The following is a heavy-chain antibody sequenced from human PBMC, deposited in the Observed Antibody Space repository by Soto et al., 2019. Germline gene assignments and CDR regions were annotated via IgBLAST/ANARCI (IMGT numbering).Heavy chain of an antibody. D-gene: IGHD3-10*01. CDR2: VYYSGSA. J-gene: IGHJ4*02. Sequence: QLQLLESCPGLVKPSETLSRTCTVSGVSVSNNSYYWGWIRQPPGKRLGWIGSVYYSGSAYSNPSLESRLTISVDTSMYHFSVKLSSVTAADSAIYYCARRSLVGGIIPSGFDYWGQGTLVTVSS. V-gene: IGHV4-39*02. CDR3: ARRSLVGGIIPSGFDY. CDR1: GVSVSNNSYY.